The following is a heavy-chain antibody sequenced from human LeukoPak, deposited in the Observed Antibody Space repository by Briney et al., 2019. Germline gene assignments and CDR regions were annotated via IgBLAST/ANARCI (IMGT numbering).Heavy chain of an antibody. V-gene: IGHV1-69*04. CDR2: IIPILGIA. J-gene: IGHJ4*02. D-gene: IGHD1-26*01. Sequence: GASVKVSCKASGGTFSSYAISWVRQAPGQGLEWMGRIIPILGIANYAQKFQGRVTMTRDTSTSTVYMELNSLRSEDTAVYYCARELYLGRDKSGSYPHYWGQGTLVTVSS. CDR3: ARELYLGRDKSGSYPHY. CDR1: GGTFSSYA.